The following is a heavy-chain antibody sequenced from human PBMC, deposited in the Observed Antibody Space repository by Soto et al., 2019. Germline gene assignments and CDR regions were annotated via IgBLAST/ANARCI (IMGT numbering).Heavy chain of an antibody. V-gene: IGHV3-23*01. CDR3: AREGSGIAAGNMYDY. Sequence: EVQLLESGGGSVQPGGSLRLSCAASGFTFSNYGMSWVRQAPGKGLEWVSVMSGSGDDAYYADSVKGRFTISRDNSKNTLYLQMNSLRAEDTAVYSCAREGSGIAAGNMYDYWGQGTQVTVSS. CDR1: GFTFSNYG. CDR2: MSGSGDDA. J-gene: IGHJ4*02. D-gene: IGHD6-25*01.